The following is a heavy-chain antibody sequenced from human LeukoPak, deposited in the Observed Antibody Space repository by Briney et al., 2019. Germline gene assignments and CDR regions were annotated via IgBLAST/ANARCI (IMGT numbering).Heavy chain of an antibody. J-gene: IGHJ4*02. CDR1: GGSISSSSYY. CDR2: IYYSGST. V-gene: IGHV4-39*07. Sequence: SSETLSLTCTVSGGSISSSSYYWGWIRQPPGKGLEWIGSIYYSGSTYYNPSLKSRVTISVDTSKNQFSLKLSSVTAADTAVYYCARAPGRGYDFFDYWGQGTLVTVSS. D-gene: IGHD5-12*01. CDR3: ARAPGRGYDFFDY.